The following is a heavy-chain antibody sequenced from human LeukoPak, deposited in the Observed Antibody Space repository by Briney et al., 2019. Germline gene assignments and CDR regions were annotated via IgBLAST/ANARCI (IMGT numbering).Heavy chain of an antibody. D-gene: IGHD6-19*01. CDR1: GGSFSGYY. V-gene: IGHV4-34*01. J-gene: IGHJ4*02. CDR3: AGGSGWHPKDY. Sequence: SETLSLTCAVYGGSFSGYYWSWIRQPPGKGLEWIGEIYHSGSTNYNPSLKSRVTISVDTSKNQFSLKLSSVTAADTAVYYCAGGSGWHPKDYWGQGTLVTVSS. CDR2: IYHSGST.